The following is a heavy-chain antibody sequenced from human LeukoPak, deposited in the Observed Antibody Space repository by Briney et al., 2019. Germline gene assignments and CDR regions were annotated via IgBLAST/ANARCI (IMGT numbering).Heavy chain of an antibody. CDR2: ISGSGGST. V-gene: IGHV3-23*01. D-gene: IGHD3-22*01. CDR1: GFTFSSYA. CDR3: ANTYYYDSSGPLDY. Sequence: GGSLRLSCAASGFTFSSYAMSWVRQARGKGLEWVSAISGSGGSTYYADSVKGRFTISRDNSKNTLYLQMNSLKAEDTAVYYCANTYYYDSSGPLDYWGQGTLVTVSS. J-gene: IGHJ4*02.